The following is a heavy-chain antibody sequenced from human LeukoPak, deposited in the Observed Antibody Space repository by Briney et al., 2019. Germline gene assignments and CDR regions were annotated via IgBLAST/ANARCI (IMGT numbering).Heavy chain of an antibody. D-gene: IGHD1-26*01. CDR1: GGTFTIYA. CDR2: IIPIFGTA. J-gene: IGHJ4*02. CDR3: ARSYSGSYGGDY. Sequence: ASVSLSYKASGGTFTIYAISWVRQAPGQGLVWMGGIIPIFGTANYTQKFQGRVTITADESTSTAYVELRSLRSEDTAVYYCARSYSGSYGGDYWGQGTLGTVS. V-gene: IGHV1-69*01.